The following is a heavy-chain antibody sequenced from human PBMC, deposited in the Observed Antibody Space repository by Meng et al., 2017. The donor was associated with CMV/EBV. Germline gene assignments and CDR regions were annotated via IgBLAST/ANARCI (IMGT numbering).Heavy chain of an antibody. D-gene: IGHD4-23*01. Sequence: CHASGYTFTGYYRPWVRQAPGQGLEWMGWINPNSGGTNYAQKFQGRVTMTRDTSISTAYMELSRLRSDDTAVYYCARARLTMVVTPYWGQGTLVTVSS. CDR2: INPNSGGT. V-gene: IGHV1-2*02. J-gene: IGHJ4*02. CDR1: GYTFTGYY. CDR3: ARARLTMVVTPY.